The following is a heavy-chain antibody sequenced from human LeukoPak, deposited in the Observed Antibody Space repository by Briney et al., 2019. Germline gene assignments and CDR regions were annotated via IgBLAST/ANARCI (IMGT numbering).Heavy chain of an antibody. CDR2: ISAYNGNT. V-gene: IGHV1-18*01. Sequence: ASVKVSCKASGYTFTSYGISWVRQAPGQGLEWMGCISAYNGNTNYAQKLQGRVTMTTDTSTSTAYMELRSLRSDDTAVYYCARDWPPMVRGVIINNWFDPWGQGTLVTVSS. CDR3: ARDWPPMVRGVIINNWFDP. J-gene: IGHJ5*02. CDR1: GYTFTSYG. D-gene: IGHD3-10*01.